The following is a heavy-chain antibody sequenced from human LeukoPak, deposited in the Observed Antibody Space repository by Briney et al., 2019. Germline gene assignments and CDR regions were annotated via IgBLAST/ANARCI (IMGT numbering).Heavy chain of an antibody. V-gene: IGHV1-2*02. Sequence: ASVKVSCKASGYTFTGYYMHWVRQAPGQGLEWMGWINPNSGGTNYAQKFQGRVTMTRDTSISTAYMELSRLRSDDTAVYYRARDSHGAAAGTDYWGQGTLVTVSS. J-gene: IGHJ4*02. D-gene: IGHD6-13*01. CDR1: GYTFTGYY. CDR2: INPNSGGT. CDR3: ARDSHGAAAGTDY.